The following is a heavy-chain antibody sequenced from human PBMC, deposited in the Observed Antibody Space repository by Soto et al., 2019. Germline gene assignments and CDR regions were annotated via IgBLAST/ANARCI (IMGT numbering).Heavy chain of an antibody. D-gene: IGHD3-10*01. CDR1: GFTVSTYY. CDR2: VYSGGTT. V-gene: IGHV3-66*01. J-gene: IGHJ4*02. Sequence: EVQLVESGGGLVQPGGSLRLSCAASGFTVSTYYMNWVRQAPGEGLEWVSVVYSGGTTYYADSVRGRFNISRDNATSTLFLQMNSLRAEDTAVYYCARGRSASSDVDSWGQGTLVTVSS. CDR3: ARGRSASSDVDS.